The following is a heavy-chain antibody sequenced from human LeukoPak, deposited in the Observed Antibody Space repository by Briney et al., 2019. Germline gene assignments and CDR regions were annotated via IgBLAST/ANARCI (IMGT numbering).Heavy chain of an antibody. D-gene: IGHD6-19*01. CDR3: ARRKGSRYSSGWSDY. CDR1: GGSFSGYY. V-gene: IGHV4-34*01. CDR2: INHSGST. J-gene: IGHJ4*02. Sequence: PSETLSLTCAVYGGSFSGYYWSWIHQPPGKGLEWIGAINHSGSTNYNPSLKSRVTISVDTSKNQFSLKLSSVTAADTAVYYCARRKGSRYSSGWSDYWGQGTLVTVSS.